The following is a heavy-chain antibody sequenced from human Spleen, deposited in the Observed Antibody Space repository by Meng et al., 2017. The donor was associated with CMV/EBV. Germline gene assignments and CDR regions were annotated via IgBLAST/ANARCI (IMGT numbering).Heavy chain of an antibody. CDR2: IYYSGST. CDR3: ARMGRDKYGEDNWFDP. CDR1: GGSISGSGYY. J-gene: IGHJ5*02. Sequence: SETLSLTCTVSGGSISGSGYYWGWIRQPPGKGPEWIGSIYYSGSTYYNSSLKSRVTISVDTSKNQFSLKLSSVTAADTAVYYCARMGRDKYGEDNWFDPWGQGTRVTVSS. D-gene: IGHD7-27*01. V-gene: IGHV4-39*07.